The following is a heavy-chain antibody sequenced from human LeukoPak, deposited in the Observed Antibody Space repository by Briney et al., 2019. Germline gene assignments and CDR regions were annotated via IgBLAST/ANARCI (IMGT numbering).Heavy chain of an antibody. CDR1: GGSIRTYY. CDR3: ARSELEYCSGGSCSLSWFDP. J-gene: IGHJ5*02. D-gene: IGHD2-15*01. CDR2: IYYSGST. V-gene: IGHV4-59*13. Sequence: KPSETLSLTCTVSGGSIRTYYWSWIRQPPGKGLEWIGYIYYSGSTNYNASLKSRVTISVDTSKNQFSLKLNSVTAADTAVYYCARSELEYCSGGSCSLSWFDPWGQGTLVTVSS.